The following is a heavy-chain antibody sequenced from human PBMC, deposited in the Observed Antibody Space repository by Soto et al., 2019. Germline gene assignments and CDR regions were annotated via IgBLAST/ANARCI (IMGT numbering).Heavy chain of an antibody. CDR2: IYYSGST. CDR1: GGSISSGGYY. V-gene: IGHV4-31*03. D-gene: IGHD3-22*01. J-gene: IGHJ4*02. Sequence: QVQLQESGPGLVKPSQTLSLTCTVSGGSISSGGYYWSWIRQHPGKGLEWIGYIYYSGSTYYNPSLKCRVIISVDTSKNQFSLKLSSVTAADTAVYYCARETISYYYDSSGSFYYWCQGTLVTVAS. CDR3: ARETISYYYDSSGSFYY.